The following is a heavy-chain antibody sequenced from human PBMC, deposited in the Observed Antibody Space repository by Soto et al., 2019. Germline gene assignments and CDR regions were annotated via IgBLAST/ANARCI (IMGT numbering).Heavy chain of an antibody. J-gene: IGHJ6*02. V-gene: IGHV4-4*02. CDR2: IYHSGST. Sequence: SETLSLTSAVFGGSISSSNCWSWVRQHQGKGLEWSGEIYHSGSTNYNPPLKSRVTISVDKSKNQFSLKLSSVTAADTAVYYCARETTVTTSYYYYGMDVWGQGTTVTGSS. CDR3: ARETTVTTSYYYYGMDV. CDR1: GGSISSSNC. D-gene: IGHD4-17*01.